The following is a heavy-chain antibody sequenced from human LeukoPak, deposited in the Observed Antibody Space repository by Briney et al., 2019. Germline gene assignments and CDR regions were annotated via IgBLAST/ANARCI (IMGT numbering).Heavy chain of an antibody. D-gene: IGHD3-10*01. J-gene: IGHJ4*02. Sequence: SETLSLTCTVSGGSISSYYWSWIRQPPGKGLEWIGYIYYSGSTYYNPSLKSRVTISVDTSKNQFSLKLSSVTAADTAVYYCARENYYGSGSFMWGRGTLVTVSS. CDR2: IYYSGST. CDR3: ARENYYGSGSFM. V-gene: IGHV4-59*12. CDR1: GGSISSYY.